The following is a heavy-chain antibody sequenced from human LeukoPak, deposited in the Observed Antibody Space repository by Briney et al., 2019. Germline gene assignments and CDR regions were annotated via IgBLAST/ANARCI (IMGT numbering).Heavy chain of an antibody. D-gene: IGHD2-21*01. V-gene: IGHV4-39*07. CDR2: IYYSGST. CDR1: GGSISSSNFY. Sequence: SETLSLTCTVSGGSISSSNFYWGWIRQPPGKGLEWIGSIYYSGSTYYNPSLKSRVTISVDTSKNQFSLKLSSVTAADTAVYYCARGVVIAPQTFDYWGQGTLVTVSS. CDR3: ARGVVIAPQTFDY. J-gene: IGHJ4*02.